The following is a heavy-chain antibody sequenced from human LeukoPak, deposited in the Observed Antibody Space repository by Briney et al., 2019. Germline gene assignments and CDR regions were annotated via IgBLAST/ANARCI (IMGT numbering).Heavy chain of an antibody. V-gene: IGHV3-53*01. Sequence: GGSLRLSCAASGFTVSSNYMSWVRQAPGKGLEWVSVVYSGGSTYYADSVKGRFTISRDNSKNTLYLQRNSLRAEDTAVYYCARDTTYYGMDVWGQGTTVTVSS. CDR1: GFTVSSNY. J-gene: IGHJ6*02. CDR3: ARDTTYYGMDV. CDR2: VYSGGST. D-gene: IGHD1-1*01.